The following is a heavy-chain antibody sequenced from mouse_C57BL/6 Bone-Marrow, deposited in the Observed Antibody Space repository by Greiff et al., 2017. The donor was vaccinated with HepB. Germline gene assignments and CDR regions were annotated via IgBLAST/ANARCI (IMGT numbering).Heavy chain of an antibody. J-gene: IGHJ4*01. CDR3: ARGRLRRVDY. D-gene: IGHD2-4*01. Sequence: EVKLMESGGGLVKPGGSLKLSCAASGFTFSSYAMSWVRQTPEKRLEWVATISDGGSYTYYPDNVKGRFTISRDNAKNNLYLQMSHLKAEDTAMYYCARGRLRRVDYWGQGTSVTVSS. CDR2: ISDGGSYT. CDR1: GFTFSSYA. V-gene: IGHV5-4*03.